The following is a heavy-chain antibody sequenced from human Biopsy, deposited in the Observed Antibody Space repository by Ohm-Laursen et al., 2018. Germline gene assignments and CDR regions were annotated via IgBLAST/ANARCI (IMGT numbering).Heavy chain of an antibody. CDR2: FSWDSGRI. CDR1: GFIFDDYA. D-gene: IGHD3-10*02. CDR3: AKVRVTITWFGALDI. V-gene: IGHV3-9*01. J-gene: IGHJ3*02. Sequence: SLRLSCAASGFIFDDYAMHWVRQAPGKGLEWVSGFSWDSGRIDYADSVKGRFTISRDNAKNSLYLQMHSLRPEDTALYYCAKVRVTITWFGALDIWGQGTMVTVSS.